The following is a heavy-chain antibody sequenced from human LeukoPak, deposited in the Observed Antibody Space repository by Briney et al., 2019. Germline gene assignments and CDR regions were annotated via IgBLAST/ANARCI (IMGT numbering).Heavy chain of an antibody. V-gene: IGHV1-2*02. CDR3: ARAYYHASSRYYFPLDY. J-gene: IGHJ4*02. D-gene: IGHD3-22*01. CDR2: INPNSGGT. CDR1: GYTLTGYY. Sequence: ASVKVSCKASGYTLTGYYMHWVRQAPGQGLEWMGWINPNSGGTNYAQKFQGRVTMTRDTSISTAYMELSRLRSDDTAVYYCARAYYHASSRYYFPLDYWGQGTLVTVSS.